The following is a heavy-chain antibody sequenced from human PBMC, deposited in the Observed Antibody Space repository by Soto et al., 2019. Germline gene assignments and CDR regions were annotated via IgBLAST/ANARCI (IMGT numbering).Heavy chain of an antibody. CDR3: ATRYYYDSSGYDVYYYYGMDV. D-gene: IGHD3-22*01. V-gene: IGHV1-69*01. CDR2: IIPSFGTA. J-gene: IGHJ6*02. CDR1: GGTFSSYA. Sequence: QVQLVQSGAEVKKPGSSVKVSCKASGGTFSSYAISWVRQAPGQGLEWMGGIIPSFGTANYAQKFQGRVTITAAESTSTAYMELSSLRSEDTAVYYCATRYYYDSSGYDVYYYYGMDVWGQGTTVTVSS.